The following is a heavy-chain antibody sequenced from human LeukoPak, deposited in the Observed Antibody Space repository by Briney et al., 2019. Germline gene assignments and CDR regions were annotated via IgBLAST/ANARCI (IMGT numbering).Heavy chain of an antibody. CDR1: GYSFTNYW. CDR3: ATGASKVTTDFANY. Sequence: GESLQISSKGSGYSFTNYWISWVRPMPGKGLEWMGRIDPRDSYTKYSPSFEGHVTISVDRSISSAFLQWNSLKASDSAMYYCATGASKVTTDFANYWGQGTQVAVSS. CDR2: IDPRDSYT. D-gene: IGHD4-17*01. J-gene: IGHJ4*02. V-gene: IGHV5-10-1*01.